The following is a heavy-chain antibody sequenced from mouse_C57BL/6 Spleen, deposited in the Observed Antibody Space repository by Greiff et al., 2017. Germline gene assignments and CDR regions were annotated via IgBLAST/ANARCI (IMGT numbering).Heavy chain of an antibody. CDR2: INPYNGGT. Sequence: EVQLQQSGPVLVKPGASVKMSCKASGYTFTDYYMNWVKQSHGKSLEWIGVINPYNGGTSYNQKFKGKATLTVDKSSSTAYMELNSLTSEDSAVYYCARSDYGSSHWYFDVWGTGTTVTVSS. CDR1: GYTFTDYY. J-gene: IGHJ1*03. D-gene: IGHD1-1*01. V-gene: IGHV1-19*01. CDR3: ARSDYGSSHWYFDV.